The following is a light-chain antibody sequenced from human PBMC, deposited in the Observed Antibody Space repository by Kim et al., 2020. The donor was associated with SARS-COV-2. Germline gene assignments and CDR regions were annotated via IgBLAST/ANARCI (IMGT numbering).Light chain of an antibody. CDR1: QSVSRSF. CDR2: GAS. CDR3: QQYGSAPLT. Sequence: EIVLTQSPGTLSLSPGERATLSCMASQSVSRSFLAWYQQKPGQAPRLLISGASSRVTDIPDRFSGSGSGTDFTLTISRLEPEDFAVYYCQQYGSAPLTFGGGTKVDIK. V-gene: IGKV3-20*01. J-gene: IGKJ4*01.